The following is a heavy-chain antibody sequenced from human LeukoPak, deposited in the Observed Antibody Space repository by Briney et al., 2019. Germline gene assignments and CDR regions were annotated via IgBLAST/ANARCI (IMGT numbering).Heavy chain of an antibody. V-gene: IGHV1-69*05. J-gene: IGHJ3*02. D-gene: IGHD5-18*01. CDR2: IIPIFGTA. CDR3: ARDHWTVPVGKNGYSYDPTWEYAFDI. CDR1: GGTFSSYA. Sequence: SVKVSCKASGGTFSSYAISWVRQAPGQGLEWMGRIIPIFGTANYAQKFQGRVTITTDESTSTAYMELSSLRSEDTAVYYCARDHWTVPVGKNGYSYDPTWEYAFDIWGQGTMVTVSS.